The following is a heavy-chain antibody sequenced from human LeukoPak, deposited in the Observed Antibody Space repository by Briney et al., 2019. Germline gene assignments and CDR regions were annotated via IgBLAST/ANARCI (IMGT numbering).Heavy chain of an antibody. D-gene: IGHD3-22*01. Sequence: GASVKVSCKASGYTFIGYYMHWVRQAPGQGLEWMGWINPNSGGTNYAQKFQGRVTMTRDTSISTAYMELSRLRSDDTAVYYCARDGVAKAYYYDSSGYGYWGQGTLVAVSS. J-gene: IGHJ4*02. CDR1: GYTFIGYY. CDR3: ARDGVAKAYYYDSSGYGY. V-gene: IGHV1-2*02. CDR2: INPNSGGT.